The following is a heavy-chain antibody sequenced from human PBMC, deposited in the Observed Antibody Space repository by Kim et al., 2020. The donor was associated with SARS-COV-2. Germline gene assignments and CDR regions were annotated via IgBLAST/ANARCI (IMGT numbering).Heavy chain of an antibody. D-gene: IGHD3-10*01. J-gene: IGHJ6*02. CDR3: AKRLWFGDWSRIYYYYGMDF. V-gene: IGHV3-48*02. CDR2: ISSSSSTI. Sequence: GGSLRLSCAASGFTFSSYSMNWVRQAPGKGLEWVSYISSSSSTIYYADSVKGRFTISRDNAKNSLYLQMNSMRDEDTAVYYCAKRLWFGDWSRIYYYYGMDFWGQGTTVTVSS. CDR1: GFTFSSYS.